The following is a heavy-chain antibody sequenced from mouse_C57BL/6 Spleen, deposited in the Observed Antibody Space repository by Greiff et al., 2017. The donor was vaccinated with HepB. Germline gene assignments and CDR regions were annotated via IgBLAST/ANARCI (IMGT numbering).Heavy chain of an antibody. V-gene: IGHV1-61*01. Sequence: VKLQQPGAELVRPGSSVKLSCKASGYTFTSYWMDWVKQRPGQGLEWIGNIYPSDSETHYNQKFKDKATLTVDKSSSTAYMQLSSLTSEDSAVYYCARLYDYDGFAYWGQGTLVTVSA. D-gene: IGHD2-4*01. CDR1: GYTFTSYW. CDR3: ARLYDYDGFAY. J-gene: IGHJ3*01. CDR2: IYPSDSET.